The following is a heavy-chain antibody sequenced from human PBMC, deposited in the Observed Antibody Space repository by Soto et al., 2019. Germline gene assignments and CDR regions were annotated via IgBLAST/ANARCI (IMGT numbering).Heavy chain of an antibody. CDR2: ISWNSDNI. CDR3: AKDPYSNYGDAFDI. CDR1: GFTFDDYA. Sequence: SLRLSCAASGFTFDDYAMHWVRQAPGKGLEWVSGISWNSDNIVYADSVKGRFTISRDNAKNSLYLQMNSLRAEDTALYYCAKDPYSNYGDAFDIWGQGTMVTVSS. J-gene: IGHJ3*02. D-gene: IGHD4-4*01. V-gene: IGHV3-9*01.